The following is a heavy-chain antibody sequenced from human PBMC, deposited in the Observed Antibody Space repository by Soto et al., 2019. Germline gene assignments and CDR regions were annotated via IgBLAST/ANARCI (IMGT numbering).Heavy chain of an antibody. CDR1: GGTFSSYA. D-gene: IGHD5-18*01. CDR3: ARVDTAMVYYYYGMDV. J-gene: IGHJ6*02. V-gene: IGHV1-69*13. Sequence: SVKVPCKASGGTFSSYAISWVRQAPGQGLEWMGGIIPIFGTANYAQKFQGRVTITADESTSTAYMELSSLRSEDTAVYYCARVDTAMVYYYYGMDVWGQGTTVTVSS. CDR2: IIPIFGTA.